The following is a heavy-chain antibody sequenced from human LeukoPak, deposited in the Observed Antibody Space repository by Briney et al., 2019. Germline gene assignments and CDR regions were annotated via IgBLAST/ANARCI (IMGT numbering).Heavy chain of an antibody. CDR1: GFTLSNSW. V-gene: IGHV3-7*01. Sequence: GGSLTLSCAASGFTLSNSWMSWVRQARGKGLEWVANIKEEGSEKQYGDSVKGRFPISRDNAKNSVYLQMNSLRGEDTAVYYCARDFSSDCYAYDQWGQGALVTVSS. J-gene: IGHJ5*02. CDR2: IKEEGSEK. D-gene: IGHD3-16*01. CDR3: ARDFSSDCYAYDQ.